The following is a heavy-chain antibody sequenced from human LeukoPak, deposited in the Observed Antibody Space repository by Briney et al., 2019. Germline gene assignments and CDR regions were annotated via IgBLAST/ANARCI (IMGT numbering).Heavy chain of an antibody. D-gene: IGHD5-12*01. CDR1: GYTFTGYY. Sequence: ASVKVSCKASGYTFTGYYMHWVRQAPGQGLEWMGWIDPNSGGTNYAQKFQGRVTMTRDTSISTAYMELSRLRSDDTAVYYCARRMNSGYDWHYWGQGTLVTVSS. CDR3: ARRMNSGYDWHY. CDR2: IDPNSGGT. V-gene: IGHV1-2*02. J-gene: IGHJ4*02.